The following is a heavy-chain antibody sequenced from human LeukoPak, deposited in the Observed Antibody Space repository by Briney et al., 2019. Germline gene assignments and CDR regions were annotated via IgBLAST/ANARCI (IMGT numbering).Heavy chain of an antibody. CDR3: ARDSHSHYYDSSGYYYIPFDI. Sequence: SVKVSCKASGGTFSSYAISWVRQAPGQGFEWMGGIIPIFGTANYAQKFQGRVTITADESTSTAYMELSSLRSEDTAVYYCARDSHSHYYDSSGYYYIPFDIWGQGTMVTVSS. V-gene: IGHV1-69*13. D-gene: IGHD3-22*01. J-gene: IGHJ3*02. CDR2: IIPIFGTA. CDR1: GGTFSSYA.